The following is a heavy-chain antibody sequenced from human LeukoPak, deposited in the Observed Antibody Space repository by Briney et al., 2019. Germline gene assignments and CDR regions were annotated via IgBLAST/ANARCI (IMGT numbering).Heavy chain of an antibody. D-gene: IGHD2-2*01. V-gene: IGHV4-59*01. Sequence: PSETLSLTPTVSRGSISTYYWSWIPQPPRKGQERVGYVYNSGSTNYTPSLKSRVPISVDTSKNQFSLKLSSVNAADTAMYFCARDCSNASCYRFDIWGQGTMVTVSS. J-gene: IGHJ3*02. CDR3: ARDCSNASCYRFDI. CDR2: VYNSGST. CDR1: RGSISTYY.